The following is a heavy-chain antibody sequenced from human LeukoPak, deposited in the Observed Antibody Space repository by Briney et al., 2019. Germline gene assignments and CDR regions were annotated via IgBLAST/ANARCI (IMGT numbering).Heavy chain of an antibody. J-gene: IGHJ4*02. D-gene: IGHD6-13*01. CDR3: ATDRDSSRQKRFDY. Sequence: GRSLRLSCAASRFTFSNYCINGFREAPGKGLECVANINQEVSEKSYVDSVKGRFTISRDNAENSLYLQMNSLGAEDTAVYYCATDRDSSRQKRFDYWGQGTLVTVSS. CDR2: INQEVSEK. CDR1: RFTFSNYC. V-gene: IGHV3-7*01.